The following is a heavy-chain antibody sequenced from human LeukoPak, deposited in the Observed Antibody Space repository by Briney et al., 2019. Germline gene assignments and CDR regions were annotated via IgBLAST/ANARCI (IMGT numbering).Heavy chain of an antibody. CDR2: ISYDGSNK. CDR1: GFTFSSYG. V-gene: IGHV3-30*18. J-gene: IGHJ5*02. D-gene: IGHD6-13*01. Sequence: SGGSLRLSCAASGFTFSSYGMHWVRQAPGKGLEWVAVISYDGSNKYYADSVKGRFTISRDNSKNTLYLQMNSLRAEDTAVYYCAKDRPRLYSSPGGFDPWGQGTLVTVSS. CDR3: AKDRPRLYSSPGGFDP.